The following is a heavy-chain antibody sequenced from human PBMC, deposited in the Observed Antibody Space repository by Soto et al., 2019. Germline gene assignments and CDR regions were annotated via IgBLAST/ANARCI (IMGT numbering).Heavy chain of an antibody. Sequence: PSETLSLTCTVSGGSISSYYWSWIRQPPGKGLEWIGYIYYSGSTNYNPSLKSRVTISVDTSKNQFSLKLSSVTAADTAVYYCARDRRNDNLFDLWGQGTLVTGSS. CDR1: GGSISSYY. J-gene: IGHJ5*02. CDR3: ARDRRNDNLFDL. V-gene: IGHV4-59*01. CDR2: IYYSGST.